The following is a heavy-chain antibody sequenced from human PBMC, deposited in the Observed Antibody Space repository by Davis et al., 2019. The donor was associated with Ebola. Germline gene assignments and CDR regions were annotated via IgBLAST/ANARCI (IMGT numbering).Heavy chain of an antibody. V-gene: IGHV4-38-2*02. J-gene: IGHJ1*01. CDR3: ARVGGTYDSSGYYPEYFQH. Sequence: SETLSLTCTVSDYSISSGYYWGWIRQPPGKGLGWIGTIYHSGSTYYNPSLKSRVTISVDTSKNQFSLKLSSVTAADTAVYYCARVGGTYDSSGYYPEYFQHWGQGTLVTVSS. CDR2: IYHSGST. D-gene: IGHD3-22*01. CDR1: DYSISSGYY.